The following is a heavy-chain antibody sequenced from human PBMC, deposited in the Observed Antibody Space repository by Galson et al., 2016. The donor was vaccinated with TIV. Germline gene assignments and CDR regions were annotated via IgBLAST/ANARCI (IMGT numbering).Heavy chain of an antibody. CDR3: AKENRGLAGSY. D-gene: IGHD6-19*01. Sequence: SLRLSCAASGFTFNSYWMSWLRQAPGKGLEWVANIKQDGTEKYYVDSVKGRFTVSRDNAKNSLYLQMNSLSAEDTAVYYCAKENRGLAGSYWGQGTLVTGSS. CDR2: IKQDGTEK. V-gene: IGHV3-7*01. J-gene: IGHJ4*02. CDR1: GFTFNSYW.